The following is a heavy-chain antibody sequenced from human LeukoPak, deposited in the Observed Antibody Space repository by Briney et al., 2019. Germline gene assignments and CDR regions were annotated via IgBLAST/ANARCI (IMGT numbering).Heavy chain of an antibody. CDR3: ARGSVPYSSSWYHFDY. Sequence: KPSETLSLTCTVSGGSISSYYWSWIRQPPGKGLEWIGYIHYSGSTNYNPSLKSRVTISVDTSKNQFSLKLSSVTAADTAVYYCARGSVPYSSSWYHFDYWGQGTPVTVSS. D-gene: IGHD6-13*01. V-gene: IGHV4-59*01. CDR2: IHYSGST. J-gene: IGHJ4*02. CDR1: GGSISSYY.